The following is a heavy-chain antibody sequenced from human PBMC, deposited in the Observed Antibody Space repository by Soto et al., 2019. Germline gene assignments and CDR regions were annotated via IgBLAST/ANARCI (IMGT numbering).Heavy chain of an antibody. V-gene: IGHV4-4*07. J-gene: IGHJ5*02. CDR1: GGPITAQY. D-gene: IGHD4-4*01. CDR3: TRDVYSNSNKWFDP. Sequence: HVQLQEWVPVLLKPSETLSLPCTVSGGPITAQYWSWIRHPAGKGLEWIGRIYSTGTTNYNPSLISRVTMSVDTSKNQFSLRLTSVTDADTAVYYGTRDVYSNSNKWFDPWGQGHLVSVSS. CDR2: IYSTGTT.